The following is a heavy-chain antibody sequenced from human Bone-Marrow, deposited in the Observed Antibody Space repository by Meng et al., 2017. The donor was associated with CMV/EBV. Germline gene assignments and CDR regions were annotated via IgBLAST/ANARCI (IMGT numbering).Heavy chain of an antibody. CDR3: ARIAAVAGTRGAFDI. Sequence: GESLKISCAASGFTVSSNYMSWVRQAPGKGLEWVSVIYSGGSTYYADSVKGRFTISRDNSKNTLHLQMNSLRAEDTAVYYCARIAAVAGTRGAFDIWGQGTMVTVSS. V-gene: IGHV3-66*02. D-gene: IGHD6-19*01. CDR1: GFTVSSNY. CDR2: IYSGGST. J-gene: IGHJ3*02.